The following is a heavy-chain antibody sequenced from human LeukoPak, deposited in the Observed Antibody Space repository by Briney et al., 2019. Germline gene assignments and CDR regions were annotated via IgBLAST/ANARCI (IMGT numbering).Heavy chain of an antibody. J-gene: IGHJ4*02. CDR1: GGSISRYY. V-gene: IGHV4-59*08. D-gene: IGHD6-25*01. CDR2: IYYSGST. CDR3: ARHSRVASAKFDY. Sequence: SETLSLTCTVSGGSISRYYGSWMRHPPGRGREGSGYIYYSGSTNYNPSLKSRVTISLDTSRNQFSLKLSSVTAADTAVYYCARHSRVASAKFDYWGQGTLVTVSS.